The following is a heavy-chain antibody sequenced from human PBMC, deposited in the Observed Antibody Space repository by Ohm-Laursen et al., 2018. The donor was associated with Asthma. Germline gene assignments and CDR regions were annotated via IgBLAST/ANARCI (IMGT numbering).Heavy chain of an antibody. D-gene: IGHD1-1*01. CDR3: AVRTTSAGFDV. CDR1: GFTFSSYW. CDR2: INSDGSST. J-gene: IGHJ6*02. Sequence: SLRLSCAAPGFTFSSYWMHWVRQAPGKGLVWVSRINSDGSSTSYADSVKGRFTISRDNAKNSLYLQMNSLRAQDTAVYYCAVRTTSAGFDVWGQGTTVTVSS. V-gene: IGHV3-74*01.